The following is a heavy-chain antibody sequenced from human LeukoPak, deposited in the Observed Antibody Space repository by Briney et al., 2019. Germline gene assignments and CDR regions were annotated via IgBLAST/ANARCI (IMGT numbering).Heavy chain of an antibody. J-gene: IGHJ4*02. V-gene: IGHV4-34*01. D-gene: IGHD1-1*01. CDR2: ISHTGGT. CDR1: GGSFSDHY. CDR3: ARVPDITARPCDS. Sequence: PSEALSLTCAVYGGSFSDHYWTLIRQTPGKGLEWIGEISHTGGTNYNPSLKSRVNISVDPSKKQFSLTMTSVTAADTGVYYCARVPDITARPCDSWGPGTLVVVSS.